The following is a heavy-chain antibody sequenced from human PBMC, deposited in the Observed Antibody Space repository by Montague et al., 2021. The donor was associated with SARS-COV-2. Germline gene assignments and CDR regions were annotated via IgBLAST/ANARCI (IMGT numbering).Heavy chain of an antibody. Sequence: SETLSLTCTVSGASTGRSTYYWGWIRQPPGKDLEWIGTIYYSGTTHYNPSLRSRVTISLDTSKNQVSLRLTSVTAADTAFYYCGSDTTAYFRFDYWGRGTLTSVSS. CDR3: GSDTTAYFRFDY. D-gene: IGHD3-9*01. CDR2: IYYSGTT. CDR1: GASTGRSTYY. V-gene: IGHV4-39*07. J-gene: IGHJ4*02.